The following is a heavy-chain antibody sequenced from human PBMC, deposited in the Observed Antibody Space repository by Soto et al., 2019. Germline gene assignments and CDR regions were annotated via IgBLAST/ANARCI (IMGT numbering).Heavy chain of an antibody. CDR3: ARVLYQLLSNDDTCYSYMDV. D-gene: IGHD2-2*01. V-gene: IGHV4-34*01. CDR2: INESGST. J-gene: IGHJ6*03. CDR1: GGAFNSFF. Sequence: PSETPSLTCAVYGGAFNSFFWSWLPLPPGKGLGWIGEINESGSTNQNASLKSRVTISVDTSTNQFSLKLSYVTAADTAVYYCARVLYQLLSNDDTCYSYMDVWGKGTPVTVSS.